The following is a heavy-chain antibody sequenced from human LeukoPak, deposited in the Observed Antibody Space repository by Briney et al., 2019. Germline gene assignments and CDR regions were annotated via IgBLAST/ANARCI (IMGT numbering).Heavy chain of an antibody. Sequence: QSGESLRLSCAASGFTFSGSWMNWVRQAPGKGLEWVANINPDGSQKRFVDSVMGRFTMSRDNAKNSLYLQMNGLRVEDTAVFYCAAWTDRGYNFWGQGTLVTVSS. D-gene: IGHD5-24*01. J-gene: IGHJ4*02. CDR1: GFTFSGSW. V-gene: IGHV3-7*01. CDR2: INPDGSQK. CDR3: AAWTDRGYNF.